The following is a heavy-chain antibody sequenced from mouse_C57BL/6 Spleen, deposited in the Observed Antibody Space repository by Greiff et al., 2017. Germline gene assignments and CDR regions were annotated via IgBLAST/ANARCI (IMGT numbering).Heavy chain of an antibody. V-gene: IGHV1-62-3*01. D-gene: IGHD4-1*01. CDR3: ARWADWDESGFGY. Sequence: QVQLQQPGAELVQPGASVKLSCKASGYTFTSYWMHWVQQRPGRGLEWIGGIDPDGGSTKYNEKFKSKATLTVDKPASTVYMQLSSLTSEDSAFYYCARWADWDESGFGYWGQGTLVTVSA. CDR1: GYTFTSYW. CDR2: IDPDGGST. J-gene: IGHJ3*01.